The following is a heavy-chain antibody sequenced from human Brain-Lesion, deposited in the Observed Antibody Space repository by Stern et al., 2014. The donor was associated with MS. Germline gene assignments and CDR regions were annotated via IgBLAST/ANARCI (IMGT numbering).Heavy chain of an antibody. V-gene: IGHV3-21*01. CDR1: GFTFNSYS. Sequence: VQLEESGGGLVKPGGSLRLSCEASGFTFNSYSMNWVRQAPGKGLEWVSSISVGTDYIYYADSVKGRFTISRDNAKNSLLLQMNTLRAEDTGVYYCARVDCSGTNCFYYYYGMDVWGQGTTVTVSS. CDR2: ISVGTDYI. CDR3: ARVDCSGTNCFYYYYGMDV. D-gene: IGHD2-2*01. J-gene: IGHJ6*02.